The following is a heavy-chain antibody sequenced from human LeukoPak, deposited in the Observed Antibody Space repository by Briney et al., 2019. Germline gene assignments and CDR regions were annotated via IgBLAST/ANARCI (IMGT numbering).Heavy chain of an antibody. CDR2: IWYDGSNK. J-gene: IGHJ4*02. V-gene: IGHV3-33*01. CDR3: ARDALDGYNPEFFDY. Sequence: GGSLRLSCAASGFTFSSYGMHWVRQAPGKGLEWVAVIWYDGSNKYYADSVKGRFTISRDNSKNTLYLQMNSLRAEDTAVYYRARDALDGYNPEFFDYWGQGTLVTVSS. D-gene: IGHD5-24*01. CDR1: GFTFSSYG.